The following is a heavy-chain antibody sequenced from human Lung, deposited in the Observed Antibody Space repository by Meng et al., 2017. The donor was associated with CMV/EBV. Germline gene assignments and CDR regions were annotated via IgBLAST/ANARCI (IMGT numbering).Heavy chain of an antibody. CDR2: ISSSGSST. Sequence: GESLKISCAASGFTFRDYYMSWIRQAPGKGLEWVSYISSSGSSTYYADSVKGRFTISRDNARNSLSLQMNSLRAEDTAVYYCARVAPPSVLFDYWGQGTLVTVSS. CDR3: ARVAPPSVLFDY. J-gene: IGHJ4*02. V-gene: IGHV3-11*01. CDR1: GFTFRDYY.